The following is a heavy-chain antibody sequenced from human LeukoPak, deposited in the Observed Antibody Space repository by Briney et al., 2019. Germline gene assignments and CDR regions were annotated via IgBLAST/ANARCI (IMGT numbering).Heavy chain of an antibody. V-gene: IGHV3-33*01. J-gene: IGHJ4*02. CDR3: ARDRSYLFYFDY. CDR2: IWYDGSNK. CDR1: GFTFSSYG. D-gene: IGHD1-26*01. Sequence: GGSLRLSCAASGFTFSSYGMHWVRQAPGKGLEWVAVIWYDGSNKYYADSVKGRFTISRDNSKNTLYLQMSSLRAEDTAVYYCARDRSYLFYFDYWGQGTLVTVSS.